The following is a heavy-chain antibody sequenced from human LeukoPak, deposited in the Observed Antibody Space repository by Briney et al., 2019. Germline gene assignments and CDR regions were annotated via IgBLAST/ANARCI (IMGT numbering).Heavy chain of an antibody. D-gene: IGHD3-9*01. CDR1: GGSISSGGYY. V-gene: IGHV4-31*03. J-gene: IGHJ4*02. Sequence: PSQTLSLTCTVSGGSISSGGYYWSWIRQHPGKGLEWIGYIYYSGSTYYNPSLKSRVTISVDTSKNQFSLKLSSVTAADTAVYYCAREQLDILTGYSPKHFDYWGQGTLVTVSS. CDR3: AREQLDILTGYSPKHFDY. CDR2: IYYSGST.